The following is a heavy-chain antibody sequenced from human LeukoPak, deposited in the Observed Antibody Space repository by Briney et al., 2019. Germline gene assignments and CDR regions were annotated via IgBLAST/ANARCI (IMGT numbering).Heavy chain of an antibody. CDR3: TRDPFYGSGSYTWFDP. J-gene: IGHJ5*02. Sequence: GGSLRLSCTASGFTFGDYAMTWVRQAPGKGLEWVGFIRSKAYGGTTEYAASVKGRFTISRDDSKSIAYLQMNSLKTEDTAVYYCTRDPFYGSGSYTWFDPWGQGTLVTVSS. CDR2: IRSKAYGGTT. V-gene: IGHV3-49*04. CDR1: GFTFGDYA. D-gene: IGHD3-10*01.